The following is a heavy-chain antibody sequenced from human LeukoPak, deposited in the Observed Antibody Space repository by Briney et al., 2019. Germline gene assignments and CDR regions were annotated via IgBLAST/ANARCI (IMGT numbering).Heavy chain of an antibody. Sequence: SVKVSCKASEGTFSSYAISWVRQAPGQGLEWMGRIIPILGIANYAQKFQGRVTITADKSTSTAYMELSSLRSEDTAVYYCAREAVVAVAGTMRSFDYWGQGTLVTVSS. CDR2: IIPILGIA. D-gene: IGHD6-19*01. J-gene: IGHJ4*02. CDR3: AREAVVAVAGTMRSFDY. CDR1: EGTFSSYA. V-gene: IGHV1-69*04.